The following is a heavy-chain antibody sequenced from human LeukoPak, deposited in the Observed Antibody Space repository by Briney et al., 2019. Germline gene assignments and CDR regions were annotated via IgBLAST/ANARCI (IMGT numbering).Heavy chain of an antibody. Sequence: GGSLRLSCAASGFTFSSYWMHWVRQAPGKGLVWASRINSDGSSTSYADSVKGRFTISRDNAKNTLYLQMNSLRAEDTAVYYCAKDQTTQQLGLFDYWGQGTLVTVSS. J-gene: IGHJ4*02. CDR3: AKDQTTQQLGLFDY. CDR1: GFTFSSYW. D-gene: IGHD6-13*01. CDR2: INSDGSST. V-gene: IGHV3-74*01.